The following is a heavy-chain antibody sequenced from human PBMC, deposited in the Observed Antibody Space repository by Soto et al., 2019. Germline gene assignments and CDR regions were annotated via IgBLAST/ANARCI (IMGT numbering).Heavy chain of an antibody. CDR3: ARDLAAGDH. CDR2: INPASGST. D-gene: IGHD6-25*01. J-gene: IGHJ4*02. Sequence: QVQLVQSGAEVKKPGASVKLSCRTSGYTFTHYYIHWVRQAPGQGLEWLEIINPASGSTNNAQDFLGRVTLTMDTSTTTVYMELSGLRAEDTAIFYCARDLAAGDHWGQGTLVTVSS. V-gene: IGHV1-46*01. CDR1: GYTFTHYY.